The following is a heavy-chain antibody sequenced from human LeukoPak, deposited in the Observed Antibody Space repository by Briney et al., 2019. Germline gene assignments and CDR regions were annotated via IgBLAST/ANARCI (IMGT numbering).Heavy chain of an antibody. CDR2: TNPNSGNT. J-gene: IGHJ4*02. CDR1: GYTFTSYD. D-gene: IGHD3-22*01. Sequence: ASVKVSCKASGYTFTSYDINWVRQATGQGLEWMGWTNPNSGNTGYAQKFQGRVTMTRNTSISTAYMELSSLRSEDTAVYYCARGSGTYYYDSSGYYYWDYWGQGTLVTVSS. V-gene: IGHV1-8*01. CDR3: ARGSGTYYYDSSGYYYWDY.